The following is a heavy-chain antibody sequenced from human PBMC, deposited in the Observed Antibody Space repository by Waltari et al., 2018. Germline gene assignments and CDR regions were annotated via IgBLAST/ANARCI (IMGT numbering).Heavy chain of an antibody. CDR3: AREGELRYFDWLSAFDY. V-gene: IGHV3-48*01. J-gene: IGHJ4*02. CDR1: GFTFSSYS. CDR2: ISSSSSTI. D-gene: IGHD3-9*01. Sequence: EVQLVESGGGLVQPGGSLRLSCAASGFTFSSYSMNWFRQAPGKGLEWVSYISSSSSTIYYADSVKGRFTISRDNAKNSLYLQMNSLRAEDTAVYYCAREGELRYFDWLSAFDYWGQGTLVTVSS.